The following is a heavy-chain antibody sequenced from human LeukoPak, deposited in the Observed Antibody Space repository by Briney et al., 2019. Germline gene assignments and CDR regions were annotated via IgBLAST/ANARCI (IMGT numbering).Heavy chain of an antibody. CDR2: FDPEDGET. CDR3: ARDVYCSSTSCYDAFDV. D-gene: IGHD2-2*01. Sequence: ASVNVSCKVSGYTLTELSMHWVRQAPGKGLEWMGGFDPEDGETIYAQKFQGRVTMTEDTSTDTAYMELSSLRSEDTAVYYCARDVYCSSTSCYDAFDVWGQGTMVTVSS. CDR1: GYTLTELS. V-gene: IGHV1-24*01. J-gene: IGHJ3*01.